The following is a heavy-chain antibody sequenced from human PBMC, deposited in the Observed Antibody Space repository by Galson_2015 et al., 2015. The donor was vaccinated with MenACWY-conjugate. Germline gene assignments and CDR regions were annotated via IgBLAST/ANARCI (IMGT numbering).Heavy chain of an antibody. CDR3: ARADVTILRAFDI. Sequence: PALVKPTQTLTLTCTFSGFSLPTGMSVNWIRQSPGKALEWLARIDWDDDKYYSTSLKTRLAISKDTSENQVVLTMTNMDPVGTATYYCARADVTILRAFDIWGQGTMVTVSS. J-gene: IGHJ3*02. V-gene: IGHV2-70*11. CDR2: IDWDDDK. CDR1: GFSLPTGMS. D-gene: IGHD3-10*01.